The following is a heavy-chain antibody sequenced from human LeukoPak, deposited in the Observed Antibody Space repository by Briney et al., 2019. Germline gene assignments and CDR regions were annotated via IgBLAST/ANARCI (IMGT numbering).Heavy chain of an antibody. J-gene: IGHJ2*01. CDR3: ARSFLGDWYFDL. Sequence: PSETLSLTCTVSGGSVSSGSYYWSWIRQPPGKGLEWIGYIYYSGSTNYNPSLKSRVTISVDTSKNQFSPKLSSVTAADTAVYYCARSFLGDWYFDLWGRGTLVTVSS. D-gene: IGHD1-26*01. CDR1: GGSVSSGSYY. V-gene: IGHV4-61*01. CDR2: IYYSGST.